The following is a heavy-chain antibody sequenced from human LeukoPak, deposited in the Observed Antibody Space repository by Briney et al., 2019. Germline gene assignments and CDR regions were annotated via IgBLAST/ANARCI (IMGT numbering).Heavy chain of an antibody. D-gene: IGHD3-10*01. CDR1: GFTFSSYS. CDR2: ISSSSSYI. J-gene: IGHJ4*02. V-gene: IGHV3-21*01. CDR3: ARGVRGVIIYYFDY. Sequence: GGSLRLSCAASGFTFSSYSMSWVRQAPGKGLEWVSSISSSSSYIYYADSVKGRFTISRDNAKNSLYLQMNSLRAEDTAVYYCARGVRGVIIYYFDYWGQGTLVTVSS.